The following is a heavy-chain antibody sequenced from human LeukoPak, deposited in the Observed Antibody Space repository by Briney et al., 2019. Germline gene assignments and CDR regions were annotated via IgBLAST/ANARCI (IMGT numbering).Heavy chain of an antibody. CDR3: ASSRNYDFWSGYYEPDY. J-gene: IGHJ4*02. CDR2: IIPIFGTA. V-gene: IGHV1-69*13. CDR1: GGTFSSYA. D-gene: IGHD3-3*01. Sequence: ASVKVSCKASGGTFSSYAISWVRQAPGQGLEWMGGIIPIFGTANYAQKFQGRVTITADESTSTAYMELSSLRSEDTAVYYCASSRNYDFWSGYYEPDYWGQGTLVAASS.